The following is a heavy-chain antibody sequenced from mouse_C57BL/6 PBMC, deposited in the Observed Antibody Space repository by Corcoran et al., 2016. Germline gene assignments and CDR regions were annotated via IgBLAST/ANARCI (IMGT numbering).Heavy chain of an antibody. J-gene: IGHJ3*01. CDR1: GYTFTDYY. CDR2: INPNNGGT. V-gene: IGHV1-26*01. Sequence: EVQLQQSGPELVKPGASVKISCKASGYTFTDYYMNWVKQSHGKSLEWIGDINPNNGGTSYNQKFKGKATLTVDKSSSTAYMELRSLTSEDSAVYYCEANWDWFAYWGQGTLVTVSA. D-gene: IGHD4-1*01. CDR3: EANWDWFAY.